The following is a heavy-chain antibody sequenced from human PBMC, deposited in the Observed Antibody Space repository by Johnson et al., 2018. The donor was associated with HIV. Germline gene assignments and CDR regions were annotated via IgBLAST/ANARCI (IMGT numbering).Heavy chain of an antibody. J-gene: IGHJ3*02. D-gene: IGHD3-16*01. V-gene: IGHV3-30*02. Sequence: QVQLVESGGGVVQPGGSLRLSCAASGFTFTNYGMHWVRQAPGKGLEWVAFIRYDETNKYYADSVKGRFTISRDNSKDTLYLQMNSLRAEDTAVYHCAKDMGLGELYPDASDIWGQGTLVTVSS. CDR1: GFTFTNYG. CDR3: AKDMGLGELYPDASDI. CDR2: IRYDETNK.